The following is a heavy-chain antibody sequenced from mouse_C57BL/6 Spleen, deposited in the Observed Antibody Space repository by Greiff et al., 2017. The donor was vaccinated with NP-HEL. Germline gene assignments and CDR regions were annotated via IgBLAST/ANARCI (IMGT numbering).Heavy chain of an antibody. CDR3: ARYDDDVRYAMDY. CDR2: INPSSGYT. V-gene: IGHV1-7*01. CDR1: GYTFTSYW. D-gene: IGHD2-4*01. J-gene: IGHJ4*01. Sequence: QVQLQQSGAELAKPGASVKLSCKASGYTFTSYWMHWVKQRPGQGLEWIGYINPSSGYTKYNQKFKDKATLTADKSSSTAYMQLSSLTYEDSAVYYCARYDDDVRYAMDYWGQGTSVTVSS.